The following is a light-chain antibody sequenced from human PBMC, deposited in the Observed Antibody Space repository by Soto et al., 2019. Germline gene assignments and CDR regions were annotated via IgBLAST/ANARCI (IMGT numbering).Light chain of an antibody. J-gene: IGKJ2*01. V-gene: IGKV4-1*01. CDR2: WAS. Sequence: DIVMTQSPDCLAVSLGERATINCKSSQNVLYSSNNKNYLGWYQQKPGEPPKLVIYWASTRESGVADRLSGTASATDFPLPVCTLQAEDVAVYYCQPYYGTPYTVGQGPKVHSK. CDR3: QPYYGTPYT. CDR1: QNVLYSSNNKNY.